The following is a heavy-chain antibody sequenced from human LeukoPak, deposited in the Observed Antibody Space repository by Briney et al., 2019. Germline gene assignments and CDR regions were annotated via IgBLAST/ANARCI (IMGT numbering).Heavy chain of an antibody. V-gene: IGHV3-23*01. J-gene: IGHJ4*02. CDR2: ISGSGGGT. Sequence: GGSLRLSCAASGFTFSSYAMDWVRQAPGKGLEWVSAISGSGGGTYYADSVKGRFTISRDNSKNTLYLQMSSLRAEDTAVYYCVKARGIQLWLPGDYWGQGTLVTVSS. CDR1: GFTFSSYA. D-gene: IGHD5-18*01. CDR3: VKARGIQLWLPGDY.